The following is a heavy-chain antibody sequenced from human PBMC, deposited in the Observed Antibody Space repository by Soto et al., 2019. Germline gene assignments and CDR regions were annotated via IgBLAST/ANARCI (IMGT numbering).Heavy chain of an antibody. CDR1: GDSISSGDYY. V-gene: IGHV4-30-4*01. Sequence: PSETVSLTCTVSGDSISSGDYYWSWIRQPPGKGLEWIGYIYYSGSTYYNPSLKSRVTISVDTSKNQFSLKLSSVTAADTAVYYCARDPYYGSSGSWGQGTLVTVSS. CDR3: ARDPYYGSSGS. J-gene: IGHJ5*02. CDR2: IYYSGST. D-gene: IGHD3-22*01.